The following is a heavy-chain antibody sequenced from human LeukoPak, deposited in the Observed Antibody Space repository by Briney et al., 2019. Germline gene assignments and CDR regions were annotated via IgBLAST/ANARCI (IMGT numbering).Heavy chain of an antibody. V-gene: IGHV3-21*04. Sequence: GGSLRLSCAASGFTFSGYSMNWVRQAPGKGLEWVSSILSSSYTYYADSVRGRFTISRDNAKNSLYLQMDSLRAEDTAVYYCARDSRSCSGGNCYQEDYWGQGTLVTVSS. D-gene: IGHD2-15*01. CDR2: ILSSSYT. CDR3: ARDSRSCSGGNCYQEDY. J-gene: IGHJ4*02. CDR1: GFTFSGYS.